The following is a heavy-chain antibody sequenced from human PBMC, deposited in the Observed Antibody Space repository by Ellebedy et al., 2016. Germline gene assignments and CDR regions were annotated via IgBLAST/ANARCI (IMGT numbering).Heavy chain of an antibody. D-gene: IGHD4-17*01. CDR1: GDIFTRYG. J-gene: IGHJ5*02. V-gene: IGHV1-18*01. CDR3: ARKVSTVTQEWFDP. CDR2: ISAYNGNT. Sequence: ASVKVSCXAAGDIFTRYGRSWVGQGPGEGLEWMGWISAYNGNTNYAQKLQGRVTMTTDTSTSTAYMELRSLRADETAGYYCARKVSTVTQEWFDPWGQGTLVTVSS.